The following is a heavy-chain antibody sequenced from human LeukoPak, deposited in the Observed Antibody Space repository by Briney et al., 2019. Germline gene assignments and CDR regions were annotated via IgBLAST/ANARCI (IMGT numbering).Heavy chain of an antibody. D-gene: IGHD2-2*01. Sequence: PSQTLSLTCAVSGGSIRGGPYHWSWNRQHPGKGLEWIGYIHYSWTTYYNPSLQSRVTISVDTSNNQFSLKLSSVSAADTAVYYCARADCSTTCYYFDDWGRGTLVTVSS. V-gene: IGHV4-31*11. CDR1: GGSIRGGPYH. CDR2: IHYSWTT. J-gene: IGHJ4*02. CDR3: ARADCSTTCYYFDD.